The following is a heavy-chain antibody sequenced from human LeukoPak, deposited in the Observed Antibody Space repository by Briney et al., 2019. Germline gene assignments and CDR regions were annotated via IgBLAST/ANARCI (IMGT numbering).Heavy chain of an antibody. CDR1: GGSISSYY. CDR3: ARTVGNRFGY. Sequence: PSETLSLTCTVSGGSISSYYWSWIRQPPGKGLEWIGYIYYSGSTNYNPSLKSRVTISVDTSKNQFSLKLSSVTAADTAVYYCARTVGNRFGYWGQGTLVTVSS. J-gene: IGHJ4*02. D-gene: IGHD4-23*01. V-gene: IGHV4-59*01. CDR2: IYYSGST.